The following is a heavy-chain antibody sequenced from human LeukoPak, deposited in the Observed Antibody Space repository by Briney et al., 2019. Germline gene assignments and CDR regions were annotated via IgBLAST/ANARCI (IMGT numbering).Heavy chain of an antibody. D-gene: IGHD2-8*01. V-gene: IGHV3-66*01. J-gene: IGHJ4*02. Sequence: GGSLRLSCAASGFTVSSNYMSWVRQAPGKGLEWVSVIYSGGSTYYADSVKGRFTIPRDNSKNTLYLQMNSLRAEDTAVYYCARVPCTNGVCYEDYWGQGTLVTVSS. CDR2: IYSGGST. CDR3: ARVPCTNGVCYEDY. CDR1: GFTVSSNY.